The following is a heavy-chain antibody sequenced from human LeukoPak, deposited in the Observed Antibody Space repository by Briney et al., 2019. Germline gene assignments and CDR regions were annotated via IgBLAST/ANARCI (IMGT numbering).Heavy chain of an antibody. CDR2: IKSDGSST. V-gene: IGHV3-74*01. J-gene: IGHJ5*02. Sequence: PGGSLRLSCAASGFTFSSYWMHWVRQAPGKGLVWVSRIKSDGSSTTYADSVKGRFTISRDNAKNTLYLQMNSLTAEDTAGYYCARATLGYSSGWYDNWGQATLVTVSS. CDR3: ARATLGYSSGWYDN. D-gene: IGHD6-19*01. CDR1: GFTFSSYW.